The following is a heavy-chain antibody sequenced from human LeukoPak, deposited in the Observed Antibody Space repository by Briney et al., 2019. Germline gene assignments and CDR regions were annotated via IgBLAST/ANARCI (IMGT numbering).Heavy chain of an antibody. V-gene: IGHV4-59*01. J-gene: IGHJ4*02. Sequence: SETLSLTCTVSGGSISSYYWSWIRQPPGKGLEWIGYIYYSGSTNYNPSLKSRVTISVDTSKNQFSLKLSSVTAADTAVYYCARASGCSDFDYWGQGTLVTVSS. D-gene: IGHD1-26*01. CDR1: GGSISSYY. CDR3: ARASGCSDFDY. CDR2: IYYSGST.